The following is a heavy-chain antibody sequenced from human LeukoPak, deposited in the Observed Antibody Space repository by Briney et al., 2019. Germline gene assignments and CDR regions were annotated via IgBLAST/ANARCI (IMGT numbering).Heavy chain of an antibody. CDR1: GYTFTNYA. CDR3: ARVWNYGSIDY. J-gene: IGHJ4*02. CDR2: ITVYNGNT. V-gene: IGHV1-18*01. Sequence: SVKVSCKASGYTFTNYAINWVRQAHGQGHEWMGWITVYNGNTNYAQKFQGRVTMTTDTSTSTAYMELRSLRSDDTAMYYCARVWNYGSIDYWGQGTRVTVSS. D-gene: IGHD3-10*01.